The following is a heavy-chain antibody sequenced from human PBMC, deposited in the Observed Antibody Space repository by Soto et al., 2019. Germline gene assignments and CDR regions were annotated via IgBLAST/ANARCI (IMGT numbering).Heavy chain of an antibody. Sequence: QVQLVQSGAEVKKPGSSVKVSCKASGGTFSSYAISWVRQAPGQGLEWMGGIIPIFGTANYAQKFQGRVTIAADESTSTAYMELSSLRSEDTAVYYCARGPTQQQLDQIGWFDPWGQGTLVTVSS. D-gene: IGHD6-13*01. J-gene: IGHJ5*02. CDR3: ARGPTQQQLDQIGWFDP. CDR1: GGTFSSYA. V-gene: IGHV1-69*01. CDR2: IIPIFGTA.